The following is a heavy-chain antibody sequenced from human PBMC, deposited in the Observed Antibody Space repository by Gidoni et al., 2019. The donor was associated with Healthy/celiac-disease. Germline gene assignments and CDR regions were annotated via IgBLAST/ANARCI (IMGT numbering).Heavy chain of an antibody. V-gene: IGHV3-23*01. D-gene: IGHD2-2*03. CDR3: AKDLSLDHGPSPFDY. CDR2: ISGSGGST. Sequence: SGFTFSSYAMSWVRQAPGKGLEWVSAISGSGGSTYYADSVKGRFTISRDNSKNTLYLQMNSLRAEDTAVYYCAKDLSLDHGPSPFDYWGQGTLVTVSS. CDR1: GFTFSSYA. J-gene: IGHJ4*02.